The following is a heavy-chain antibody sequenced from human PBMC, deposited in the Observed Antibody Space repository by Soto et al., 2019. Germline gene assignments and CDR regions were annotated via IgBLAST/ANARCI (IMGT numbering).Heavy chain of an antibody. V-gene: IGHV3-74*01. CDR1: GFAFDSHW. Sequence: SLRLSCAAAGFAFDSHWMHWVRQAPGKGLVWVSRINGDGSSTFYADSVKGRFTISRDNARNSVYLEINNLSTEDTAVYYCASWVYSLNYWGQGTQVTVSS. D-gene: IGHD2-15*01. CDR3: ASWVYSLNY. J-gene: IGHJ4*02. CDR2: INGDGSST.